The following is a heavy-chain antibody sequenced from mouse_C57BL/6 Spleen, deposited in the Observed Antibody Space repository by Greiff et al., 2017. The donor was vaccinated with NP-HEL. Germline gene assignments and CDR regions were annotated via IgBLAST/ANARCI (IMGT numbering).Heavy chain of an antibody. CDR1: GYTFTSYW. D-gene: IGHD1-1*01. CDR2: INPSSGYT. Sequence: QVQLQQSGAELAKPGASVKLSCKASGYTFTSYWMHWVKQRPGQGLEWIGYINPSSGYTKYNQKFKDKATLTADKSSSTAYMQLSSLTYEDSAVYYCARLEFITTVVAYYAMDYWGQGTSVTVSS. CDR3: ARLEFITTVVAYYAMDY. J-gene: IGHJ4*01. V-gene: IGHV1-7*01.